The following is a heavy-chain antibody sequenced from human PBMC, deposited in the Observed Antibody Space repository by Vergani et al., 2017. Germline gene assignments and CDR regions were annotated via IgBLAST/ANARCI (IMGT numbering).Heavy chain of an antibody. D-gene: IGHD4-11*01. CDR2: IDHTGRP. J-gene: IGHJ6*03. CDR3: ARVNTETNGDLYSYNYMDV. V-gene: IGHV4-34*01. Sequence: QVQLQQWGGGLLKPSETLSLTCVVNGGSFTSYHWTWIRQSPGEGREWVGDIDHTGRPEYNPSLKSRLTLSVDKTRNQFSLTLNSVTATDTAIYFCARVNTETNGDLYSYNYMDVWGQGTAVTVS. CDR1: GGSFTSYH.